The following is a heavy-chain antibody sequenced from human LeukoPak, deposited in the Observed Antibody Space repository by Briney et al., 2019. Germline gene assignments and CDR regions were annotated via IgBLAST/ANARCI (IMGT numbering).Heavy chain of an antibody. D-gene: IGHD2-2*01. CDR2: ISGSGGST. V-gene: IGHV3-23*01. CDR3: ATRGYCDSTSCYAPQP. Sequence: GGSRILSCAASGFTFSGYAMNWVRQAPGKGLEWVSAISGSGGSTYYADPVKGRFTISRDNSKNTLYLQTNGLRAEDPAVYYCATRGYCDSTSCYAPQPWGQGTLVTVSS. CDR1: GFTFSGYA. J-gene: IGHJ5*02.